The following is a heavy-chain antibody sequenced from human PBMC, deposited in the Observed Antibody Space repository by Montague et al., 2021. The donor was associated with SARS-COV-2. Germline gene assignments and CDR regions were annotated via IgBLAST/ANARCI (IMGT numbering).Heavy chain of an antibody. CDR3: ARGGGRRVTICGVVDYYYGRDV. D-gene: IGHD3-3*01. V-gene: IGHV3-21*01. J-gene: IGHJ6*02. Sequence: SLRLSCVASGFTFSSYSMNWVRQAPGKGLEWVSSISYGSSYIYYADSVKGRFTISRDNAKNSLYLQMNSLRAEDTAVYYCARGGGRRVTICGVVDYYYGRDVWGQGTTVTVSS. CDR1: GFTFSSYS. CDR2: ISYGSSYI.